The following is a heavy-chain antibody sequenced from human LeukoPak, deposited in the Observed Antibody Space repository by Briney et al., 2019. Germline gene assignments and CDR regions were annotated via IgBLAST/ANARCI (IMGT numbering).Heavy chain of an antibody. Sequence: GGSLRLSCAASGFTVSDSYMSWVRQAPGKGLEWVSVIYSGGSTYYADSVKDRLTISRDNSKNTLLLQVSSLRGEDTAVYYCARMVATNYFDYWGQGTLVTVSS. CDR2: IYSGGST. D-gene: IGHD5-12*01. J-gene: IGHJ4*02. CDR3: ARMVATNYFDY. CDR1: GFTVSDSY. V-gene: IGHV3-66*01.